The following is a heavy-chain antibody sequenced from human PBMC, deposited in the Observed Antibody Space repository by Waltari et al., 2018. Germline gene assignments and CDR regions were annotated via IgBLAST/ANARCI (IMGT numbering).Heavy chain of an antibody. CDR2: IRNDGGEI. J-gene: IGHJ4*02. CDR1: GLRVRSIW. Sequence: QLVESGGGLVQPGGSLRISCATAGLRVRSIWMSWVRQAPGKGPQWVANIRNDGGEIHYADAVKGRFTISRDNAKDSLYLQMDSLRGDDTAVYHCALGWSLERWGRGTLVTVSS. V-gene: IGHV3-7*01. D-gene: IGHD3-3*01. CDR3: ALGWSLER.